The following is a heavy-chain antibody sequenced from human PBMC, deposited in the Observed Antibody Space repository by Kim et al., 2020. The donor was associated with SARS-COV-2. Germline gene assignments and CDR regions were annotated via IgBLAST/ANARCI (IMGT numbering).Heavy chain of an antibody. CDR1: GGSISSSSYY. CDR3: AKHRHAAMALGSGSCYSPYYFDY. V-gene: IGHV4-39*01. CDR2: IYYSGST. D-gene: IGHD2-15*01. J-gene: IGHJ4*02. Sequence: SETLSRTCTVSGGSISSSSYYWGWIRQPPGKGLEWIGSIYYSGSTYYNPSLKSRVTISVDTSKNQFSLKLSSVTAADTAVYYCAKHRHAAMALGSGSCYSPYYFDYWGQGTLVTLSS.